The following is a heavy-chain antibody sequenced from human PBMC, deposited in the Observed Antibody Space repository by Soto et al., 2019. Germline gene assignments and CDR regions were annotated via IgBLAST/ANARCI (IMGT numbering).Heavy chain of an antibody. D-gene: IGHD4-17*01. CDR2: IYYSGGT. Sequence: SETLSLTCTVSGGSISSYYWSWIRQPPGKGLEWIGYIYYSGGTNYNPSLKSRVTISVDTSKNQFSLKLSSVTAADTAVYYCAGDAVTTNGPFDYWGQGTLVTVSS. CDR1: GGSISSYY. V-gene: IGHV4-59*12. J-gene: IGHJ4*02. CDR3: AGDAVTTNGPFDY.